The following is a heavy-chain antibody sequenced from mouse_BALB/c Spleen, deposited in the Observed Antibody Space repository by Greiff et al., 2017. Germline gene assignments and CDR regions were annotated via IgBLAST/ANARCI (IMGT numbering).Heavy chain of an antibody. V-gene: IGHV2-6-2*01. CDR3: ARHDGYYFYAMDY. Sequence: VQLVESGPDLVAPSQSLSITCTVSGFSLTSYGVHWVRQPPGKGLEWLVVIWSDGSTTYNSALKSRLSISKDNSKSQVFLKMNSLQTDDTAMYYCARHDGYYFYAMDYWGQGTSVTVSS. D-gene: IGHD2-3*01. CDR2: IWSDGST. CDR1: GFSLTSYG. J-gene: IGHJ4*01.